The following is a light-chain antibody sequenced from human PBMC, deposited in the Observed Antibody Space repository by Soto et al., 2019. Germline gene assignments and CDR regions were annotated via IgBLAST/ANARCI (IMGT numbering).Light chain of an antibody. CDR3: MQATQYQQYP. V-gene: IGKV2-24*01. CDR2: KVS. Sequence: DVVMTQTPLSSPVTLGHPASISCRSSQRLVHSDGNTYLNWLHQRPGQPPRLLIYKVSNRFSGVPERFSGSGAGTDFTLKIRRVEAEDVGIYYCMQATQYQQYPFGQGPKLEIK. J-gene: IGKJ2*01. CDR1: QRLVHSDGNTY.